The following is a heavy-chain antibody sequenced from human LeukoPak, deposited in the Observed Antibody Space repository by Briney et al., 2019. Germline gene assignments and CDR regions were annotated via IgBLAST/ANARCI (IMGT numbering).Heavy chain of an antibody. D-gene: IGHD3-9*01. CDR3: ARHNAYYDILTGYYQGKYYFDY. V-gene: IGHV4-59*08. CDR1: GGSISSYY. J-gene: IGHJ4*02. CDR2: IYYSGTT. Sequence: SETLSLTCTVSGGSISSYYWNWIRQPPGKGLEWIGYIYYSGTTNYNPSLKSRVTISVDTSKNQFSLKLSSLTAADTAVYYCARHNAYYDILTGYYQGKYYFDYWGQGTLVTVSS.